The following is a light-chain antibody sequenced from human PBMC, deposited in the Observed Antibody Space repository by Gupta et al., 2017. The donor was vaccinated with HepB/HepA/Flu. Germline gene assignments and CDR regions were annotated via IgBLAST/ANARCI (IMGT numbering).Light chain of an antibody. CDR1: QSISSY. J-gene: IGKJ2*03. CDR3: LQCASTPQS. V-gene: IGKV1-39*01. CDR2: AAS. Sequence: DIQMTQSPSSLSASVGDRVTITCRASQSISSYLNWYQQKPGKAPKLLIYAASSSQSGVPSRFSGSGSGTDFTLTISRLQPEDFATYYCLQCASTPQSFGQGTKLEIK.